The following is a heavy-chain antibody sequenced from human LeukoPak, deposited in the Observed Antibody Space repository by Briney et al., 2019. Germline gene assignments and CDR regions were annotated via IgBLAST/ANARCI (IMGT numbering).Heavy chain of an antibody. Sequence: GGSLRLSCAASGFTFSSYWMSWVRQAPGKGLEWVANIKQDGSEKYYVDSVKGRFTISRDNAKNSLYLQMNSLRAEDTAVYYCARSVEMATNDAFDIWGQGTMVTVSS. CDR2: IKQDGSEK. D-gene: IGHD5-24*01. CDR3: ARSVEMATNDAFDI. CDR1: GFTFSSYW. V-gene: IGHV3-7*01. J-gene: IGHJ3*02.